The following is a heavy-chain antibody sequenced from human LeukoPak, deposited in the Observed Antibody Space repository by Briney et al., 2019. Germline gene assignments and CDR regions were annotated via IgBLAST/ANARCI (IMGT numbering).Heavy chain of an antibody. D-gene: IGHD3-10*01. V-gene: IGHV3-21*01. CDR3: ARCSRGTGSWYFFDY. CDR2: ISSSSSYI. J-gene: IGHJ4*02. CDR1: GFTFSSYS. Sequence: GGSLRLSCAASGFTFSSYSMKWVRQAPGKGLEWVSSISSSSSYIYYADSVKGRFTTSRDNAKNSLYLQMNNLRVEDTAVYYCARCSRGTGSWYFFDYWGQGTLVTVSS.